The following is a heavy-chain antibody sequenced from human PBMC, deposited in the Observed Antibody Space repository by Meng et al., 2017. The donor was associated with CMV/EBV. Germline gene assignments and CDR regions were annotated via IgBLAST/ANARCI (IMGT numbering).Heavy chain of an antibody. J-gene: IGHJ6*02. D-gene: IGHD3-3*01. Sequence: GESLKISCAPSLFIFSSYAMHWVRQAPGKGLVWVAVISYDGSSKYYEDSVKGRFTISRDNFKNTLYLQMNSLRDEDTAVYYCAREGLRTIFDRTYYYYGMDVWGQGTTVTVSS. CDR1: LFIFSSYA. CDR3: AREGLRTIFDRTYYYYGMDV. CDR2: ISYDGSSK. V-gene: IGHV3-30*04.